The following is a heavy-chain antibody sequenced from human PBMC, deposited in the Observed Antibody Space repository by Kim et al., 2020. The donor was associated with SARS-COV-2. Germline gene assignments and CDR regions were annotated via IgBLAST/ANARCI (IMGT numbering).Heavy chain of an antibody. J-gene: IGHJ6*02. V-gene: IGHV3-30*02. CDR3: AKDGAYYSYGMAA. Sequence: YAHSVRARFTIARDNTKNTLDLRMNRRRAEDTAVYYCAKDGAYYSYGMAAWGQGTPVTVS.